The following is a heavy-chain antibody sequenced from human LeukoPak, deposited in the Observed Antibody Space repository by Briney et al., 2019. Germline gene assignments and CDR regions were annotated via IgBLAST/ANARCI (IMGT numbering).Heavy chain of an antibody. Sequence: PSETLSLTCTVSGGSISSHYWSWIRQPPGKGLEWIGYISYIGSTNYHPSLKSRVTISVDTSNNQFSLKLSSVTAADAAVYFCARDPTTVTKGLDIWGQGTMVTVSS. CDR2: ISYIGST. CDR3: ARDPTTVTKGLDI. J-gene: IGHJ3*02. D-gene: IGHD4-17*01. V-gene: IGHV4-59*11. CDR1: GGSISSHY.